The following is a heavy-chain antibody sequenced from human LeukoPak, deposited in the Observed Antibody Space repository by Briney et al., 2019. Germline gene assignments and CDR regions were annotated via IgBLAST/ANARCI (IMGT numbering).Heavy chain of an antibody. V-gene: IGHV4-4*07. Sequence: SETLSLTCTVSGGSISSYYWSWIRQPAGKGLEWIGRIYNSGSTTYNPSLKSRVPMSVDTSKNQFSLKLSSVTAADTAVYYCARGLYGAAFAFDIWGQGTMVTVSS. CDR3: ARGLYGAAFAFDI. CDR2: IYNSGST. J-gene: IGHJ3*02. CDR1: GGSISSYY. D-gene: IGHD2-8*01.